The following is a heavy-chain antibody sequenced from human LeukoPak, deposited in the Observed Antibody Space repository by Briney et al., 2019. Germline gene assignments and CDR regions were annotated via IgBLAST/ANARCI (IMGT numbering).Heavy chain of an antibody. D-gene: IGHD6-19*01. CDR2: IKQDGSET. Sequence: GGSLRPSCAVSGFTFNTYWMSWVRQAPGKGLEWVAIIKQDGSETYYVDSVKGRFAISRDNTKNSLYLQMNSLRAEDTAVYYCARDRRGSGWYFDYWGQGALVSVSS. V-gene: IGHV3-7*03. CDR3: ARDRRGSGWYFDY. CDR1: GFTFNTYW. J-gene: IGHJ4*02.